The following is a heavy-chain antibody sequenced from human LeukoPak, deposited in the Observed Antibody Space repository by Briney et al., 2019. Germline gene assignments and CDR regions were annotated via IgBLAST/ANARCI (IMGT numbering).Heavy chain of an antibody. J-gene: IGHJ6*02. CDR2: IYDSGST. Sequence: SETLSLTCTVSGGSIRSSYYYWGWIRQPPGKGLEWIGSIYDSGSTYYNPSLKSRVTISVDTSKNQFSLNLSSVTAADTAMYYCARDRSPEGYYESSHWDYYHGMDVWGQGTTVTVSS. V-gene: IGHV4-39*07. CDR3: ARDRSPEGYYESSHWDYYHGMDV. D-gene: IGHD3-22*01. CDR1: GGSIRSSYYY.